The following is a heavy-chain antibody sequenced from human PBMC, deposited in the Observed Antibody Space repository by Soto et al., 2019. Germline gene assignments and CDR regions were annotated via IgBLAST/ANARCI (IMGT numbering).Heavy chain of an antibody. CDR1: GFSFSRYA. J-gene: IGHJ4*02. Sequence: VGSLRLSCAASGFSFSRYAMMWVRQAPGKGQEWVAGMTGSGGDIRYADSVKGRFTISKDNSKNTLYLQMNSLRAEDTAIYYCAKDAVYNDGLWLVANWGQGTLVTVS. V-gene: IGHV3-23*01. CDR3: AKDAVYNDGLWLVAN. D-gene: IGHD5-12*01. CDR2: MTGSGGDI.